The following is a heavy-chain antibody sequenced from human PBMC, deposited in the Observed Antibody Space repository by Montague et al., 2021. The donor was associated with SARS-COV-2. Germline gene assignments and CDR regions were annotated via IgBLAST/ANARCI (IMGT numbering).Heavy chain of an antibody. J-gene: IGHJ4*02. Sequence: SETLSLTCTVSGGSISSYYWSWIRQPPGKGLEWIGYIYYTGSTNYNPSLRGRVTISVDTSKKQFSLKLNSVTAADTAVYYCASRYDSSGYYVFWGQGTLVTASS. D-gene: IGHD3-22*01. V-gene: IGHV4-59*08. CDR3: ASRYDSSGYYVF. CDR2: IYYTGST. CDR1: GGSISSYY.